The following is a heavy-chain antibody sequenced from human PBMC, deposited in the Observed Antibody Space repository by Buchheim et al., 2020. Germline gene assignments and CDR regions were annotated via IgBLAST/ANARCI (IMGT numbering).Heavy chain of an antibody. CDR1: GFTFSSYW. V-gene: IGHV3-7*01. D-gene: IGHD6-25*01. J-gene: IGHJ6*02. CDR3: AGEQRTYYYYYGMDV. Sequence: EVQLVESGGGLVQPGGSLRLSCAASGFTFSSYWMSWVRQAPGKGLEWVANIKQDGSEKYYVDSVKGRFTISRDNATNSLYLQMNSLRAEDTAVYYCAGEQRTYYYYYGMDVWGQGTT. CDR2: IKQDGSEK.